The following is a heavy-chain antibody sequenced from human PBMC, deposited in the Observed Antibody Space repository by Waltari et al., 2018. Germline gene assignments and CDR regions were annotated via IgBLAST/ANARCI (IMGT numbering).Heavy chain of an antibody. CDR2: IYHTGST. J-gene: IGHJ4*02. Sequence: QVLLRESGPGLVKPSQTLSLTCTVSGDSISSGGNYWSWVRQSPGKGLEWIGYIYHTGSTYYNPSLESRLTISVDTSKNQFSLKLHSVTAADTGLYYCARDAPDGDYLDYWGQGTLVTVSS. CDR3: ARDAPDGDYLDY. D-gene: IGHD4-17*01. CDR1: GDSISSGGNY. V-gene: IGHV4-30-4*08.